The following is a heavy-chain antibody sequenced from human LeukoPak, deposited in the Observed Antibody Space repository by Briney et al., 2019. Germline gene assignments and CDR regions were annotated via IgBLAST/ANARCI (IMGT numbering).Heavy chain of an antibody. D-gene: IGHD2-2*01. V-gene: IGHV4-39*01. CDR2: IHYSGRT. CDR3: ARAVYCSSTSCYFEP. J-gene: IGHJ5*02. CDR1: GAPINIGSYY. Sequence: PSETLSLTCTLSGAPINIGSYYCVWIRQPPGEGLEWIGSIHYSGRTDYNPSLKSRVTTSLGTSKNQVSVNLRSVTAADTAVYYCARAVYCSSTSCYFEPWGQGTLVTVSS.